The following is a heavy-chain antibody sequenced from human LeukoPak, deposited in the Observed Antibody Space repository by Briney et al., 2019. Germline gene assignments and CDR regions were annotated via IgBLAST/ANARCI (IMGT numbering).Heavy chain of an antibody. CDR1: GGSISSYY. CDR3: ARAAAGTNYYYYYGMDV. D-gene: IGHD6-13*01. Sequence: SETLSLTCTVSGGSISSYYWSWIRQPPGKGLEWIGYIYYSGSTNYNPSLKSRVTISVDTSKNQFSLKLTSVTAADTAVYYCARAAAGTNYYYYYGMDVWAKGPRSPSP. CDR2: IYYSGST. V-gene: IGHV4-59*01. J-gene: IGHJ6*02.